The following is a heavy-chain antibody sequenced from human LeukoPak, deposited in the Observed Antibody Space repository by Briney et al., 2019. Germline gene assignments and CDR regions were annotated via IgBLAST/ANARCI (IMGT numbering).Heavy chain of an antibody. CDR3: ERLPEVTHYYDSSGYKDAFDI. J-gene: IGHJ3*02. CDR1: GFTFSSYG. Sequence: GGSLRLSCAASGFTFSSYGMHWVRQAPGKGLEWVAVIWYDGSNKYYADSVKGRFTISRDNSKNTLYLQMNSLRAEDTAVYYCERLPEVTHYYDSSGYKDAFDIWGQGTMVTVSS. CDR2: IWYDGSNK. V-gene: IGHV3-33*01. D-gene: IGHD3-22*01.